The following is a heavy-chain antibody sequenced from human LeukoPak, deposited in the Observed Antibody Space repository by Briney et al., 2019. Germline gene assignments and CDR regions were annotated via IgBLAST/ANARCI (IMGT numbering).Heavy chain of an antibody. CDR1: GFTFSSYG. J-gene: IGHJ4*02. CDR2: ISYDGSNK. Sequence: PGGSLRLSCAASGFTFSSYGMHWVRQAPGKGLEWVAVISYDGSNKYYADSVKGRFTISRDNSKNTLYLQMNSLRAEDTAVYYCAKAATVTKRSLFDYWGQGTLVTVSS. D-gene: IGHD4-17*01. CDR3: AKAATVTKRSLFDY. V-gene: IGHV3-30*18.